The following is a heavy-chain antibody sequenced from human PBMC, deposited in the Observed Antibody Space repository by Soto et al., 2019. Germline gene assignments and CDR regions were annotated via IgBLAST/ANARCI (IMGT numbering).Heavy chain of an antibody. CDR2: IYWNDDK. Sequence: SGPTLVNPTQTLTLTCIFSGFSLRTSGVGVGWIRQPPGKALVWLGFIYWNDDKRYSPSLKSRLTITKDTSNNQVSLTMTNMDPVNKARYYCAKSGSSGWYGWFDPWGQGILVIVTS. V-gene: IGHV2-5*01. D-gene: IGHD6-19*01. CDR3: AKSGSSGWYGWFDP. J-gene: IGHJ5*02. CDR1: GFSLRTSGVG.